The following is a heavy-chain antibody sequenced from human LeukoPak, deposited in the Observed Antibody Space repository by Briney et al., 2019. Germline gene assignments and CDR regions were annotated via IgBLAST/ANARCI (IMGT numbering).Heavy chain of an antibody. D-gene: IGHD6-19*01. CDR2: ISGSGGST. Sequence: GGSLRLSCAASGFTFSSYAMSWVRQAPGKGLEWVSAISGSGGSTYYADSVKGRFTISRDNSKNTLYLQMNSLRAEDTTVYYCAKGTAVAGTAYYFDYWGQGTLVTVSS. J-gene: IGHJ4*02. CDR1: GFTFSSYA. V-gene: IGHV3-23*01. CDR3: AKGTAVAGTAYYFDY.